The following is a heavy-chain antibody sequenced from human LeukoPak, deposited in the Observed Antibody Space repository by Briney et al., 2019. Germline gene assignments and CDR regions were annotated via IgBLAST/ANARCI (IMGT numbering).Heavy chain of an antibody. Sequence: GGSLRLSCAVSGFTVSSYGMAWVRQAPGKGLEWVSAFSATDGSAQYAESVKGRFTISRDNSKNSLYLQMNSLRDEDTAVYYCAKARIAAAGTGAFDVWGQGTMVTVSS. CDR1: GFTVSSYG. J-gene: IGHJ3*01. V-gene: IGHV3-23*01. D-gene: IGHD6-13*01. CDR2: FSATDGSA. CDR3: AKARIAAAGTGAFDV.